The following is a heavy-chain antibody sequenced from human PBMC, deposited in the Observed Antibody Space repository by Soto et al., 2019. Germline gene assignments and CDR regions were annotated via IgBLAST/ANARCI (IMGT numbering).Heavy chain of an antibody. CDR1: GFTFSSYW. V-gene: IGHV3-74*01. CDR2: INSDGSST. J-gene: IGHJ4*02. Sequence: GGSLRLSCAASGFTFSSYWMHWVRQAPGKGLVWVSRINSDGSSTSYADSVKGRFTISRDNAKNTLYLQMNSLRAEDTAVYYCARAGTAMVIDYWGQGTLVTVSS. CDR3: ARAGTAMVIDY. D-gene: IGHD5-18*01.